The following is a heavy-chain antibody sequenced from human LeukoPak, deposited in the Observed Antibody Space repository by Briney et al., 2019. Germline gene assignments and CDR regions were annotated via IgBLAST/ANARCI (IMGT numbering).Heavy chain of an antibody. CDR1: GYTFTSYD. CDR3: ARGRADFWSGYYIGLNWFDP. J-gene: IGHJ5*02. Sequence: ASVKVSCKASGYTFTSYDINWVRQATGQGLEWMGWMNPNSGNTGYAQKFQGRVTMTRNTSISTAYMELSSLRSEDTAVYYCARGRADFWSGYYIGLNWFDPWGQGTLVTVSS. D-gene: IGHD3-3*01. V-gene: IGHV1-8*01. CDR2: MNPNSGNT.